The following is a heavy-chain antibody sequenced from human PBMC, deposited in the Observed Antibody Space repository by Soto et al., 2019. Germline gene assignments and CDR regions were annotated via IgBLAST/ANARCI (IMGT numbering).Heavy chain of an antibody. CDR3: AIGNDFWSGYRSNFDS. CDR2: INASNGNT. D-gene: IGHD3-3*01. V-gene: IGHV1-3*01. Sequence: GASVKVSCKASGYTFTSYAMHWVRQAPGQRLEWMGWINASNGNTKYSQKFQGRVTITRDTSASTAYMELSSLRSEDTAVYYCAIGNDFWSGYRSNFDSWGQGTLVTVSS. J-gene: IGHJ4*02. CDR1: GYTFTSYA.